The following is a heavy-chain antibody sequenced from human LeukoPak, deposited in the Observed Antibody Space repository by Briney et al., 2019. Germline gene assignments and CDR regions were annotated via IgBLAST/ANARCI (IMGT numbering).Heavy chain of an antibody. J-gene: IGHJ4*02. CDR1: GGSICSHY. D-gene: IGHD6-6*01. CDR3: ARVDRIAARPGYFDY. Sequence: PSETLSLTCTVSGGSICSHYWSWIRQPPGKGLEWIGYIYYSGSTNYNPSLKSRVTISVDTSKNQFSLKLSSVTAADTAVYYCARVDRIAARPGYFDYWGQGTLVTVSS. V-gene: IGHV4-59*11. CDR2: IYYSGST.